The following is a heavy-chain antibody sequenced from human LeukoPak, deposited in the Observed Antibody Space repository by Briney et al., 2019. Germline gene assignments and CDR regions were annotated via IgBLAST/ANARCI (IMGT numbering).Heavy chain of an antibody. D-gene: IGHD1-7*01. Sequence: ASVKVSCKTSGYTFTGYYMHWVRQAPGQGLEWMGWINPNSGGTNYAQKFQGRVTMSVDTSKNQFSLKLSSVTAADTAVYYCARILELQFFDAFDIWGQGTMVTVSS. V-gene: IGHV1-2*02. CDR2: INPNSGGT. J-gene: IGHJ3*02. CDR1: GYTFTGYY. CDR3: ARILELQFFDAFDI.